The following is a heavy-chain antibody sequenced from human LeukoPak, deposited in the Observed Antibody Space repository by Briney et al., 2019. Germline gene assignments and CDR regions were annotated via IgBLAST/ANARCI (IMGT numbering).Heavy chain of an antibody. D-gene: IGHD1-26*01. J-gene: IGHJ4*02. CDR1: GFSFSSYS. Sequence: GGSLRLSCAASGFSFSSYSMNWVRQAPGKGLEWVSYISTSSSTIYYADSVKGRFTISRDNAKNSLYLQMNSLRVEDTADYFCARVAAMGDFDCWGQGTLVTVSS. V-gene: IGHV3-48*01. CDR3: ARVAAMGDFDC. CDR2: ISTSSSTI.